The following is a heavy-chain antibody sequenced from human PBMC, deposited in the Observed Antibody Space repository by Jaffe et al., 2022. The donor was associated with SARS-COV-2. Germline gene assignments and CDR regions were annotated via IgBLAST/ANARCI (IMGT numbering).Heavy chain of an antibody. D-gene: IGHD5-12*01. V-gene: IGHV1-69*01. CDR3: ARDGGGRDDSGYDRYYYYGMDV. CDR1: GGTFSSYA. CDR2: IIPIFGTA. Sequence: QVQLVQSGAEVKKPGSSVKVSCKASGGTFSSYAISWVRQAPGQGLEWMGGIIPIFGTANYAQKFQGRVTITADESTSTAYMELSSLRSEDTAVYYCARDGGGRDDSGYDRYYYYGMDVWGQGTTVTVSS. J-gene: IGHJ6*02.